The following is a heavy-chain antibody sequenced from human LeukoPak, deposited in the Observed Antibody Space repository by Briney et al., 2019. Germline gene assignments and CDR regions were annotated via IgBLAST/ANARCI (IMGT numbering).Heavy chain of an antibody. Sequence: AGGSLRLSCAASGFTFSRYWMSWVRQAPGKGLELVANIKQDGSEKYYVDSVKGRFTISRDNAKNSLYLQMNTLRAEDTAVYYCARDVYSSSSFDCWGQGTLVTVSS. J-gene: IGHJ4*02. CDR3: ARDVYSSSSFDC. CDR1: GFTFSRYW. CDR2: IKQDGSEK. D-gene: IGHD6-6*01. V-gene: IGHV3-7*01.